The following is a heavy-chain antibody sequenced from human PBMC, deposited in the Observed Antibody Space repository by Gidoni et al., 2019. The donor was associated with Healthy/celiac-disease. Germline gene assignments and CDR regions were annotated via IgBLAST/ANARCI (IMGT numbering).Heavy chain of an antibody. CDR2: ISTSRSYI. J-gene: IGHJ6*02. Sequence: VRLVDSGGGPVQPGGFLRLPCAPPGFTSSSYSMHCVRQAQEKGLEWVSSISTSRSYIYYADSVKGRFTISRDNAKNSLYLQMNSLRAEDTAVYYCARDEPWSPRYYYGMDVWGQGTTVTVSS. V-gene: IGHV3-21*01. CDR1: GFTSSSYS. CDR3: ARDEPWSPRYYYGMDV. D-gene: IGHD1-26*01.